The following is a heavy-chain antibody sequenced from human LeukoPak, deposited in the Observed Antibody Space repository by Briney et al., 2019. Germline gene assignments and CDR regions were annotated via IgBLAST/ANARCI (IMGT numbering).Heavy chain of an antibody. CDR1: GGSISSYY. V-gene: IGHV4-4*07. J-gene: IGHJ4*02. CDR2: IYTSGST. CDR3: ARDSPYNWNDVNYFDY. D-gene: IGHD1-20*01. Sequence: SETLSLTCTVSGGSISSYYWSWLRQPAGKGLEWIGRIYTSGSTNYNPSLKSRVTMSVDTSKNQFSLKLSSVTAADTAVYYCARDSPYNWNDVNYFDYWGQGTLVTVSS.